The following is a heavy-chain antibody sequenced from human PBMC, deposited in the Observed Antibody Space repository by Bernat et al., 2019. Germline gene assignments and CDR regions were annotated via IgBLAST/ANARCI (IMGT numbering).Heavy chain of an antibody. D-gene: IGHD6-6*01. CDR1: GGSISSSSYY. J-gene: IGHJ6*02. CDR2: IYYSGST. Sequence: QLQLQESGPGLVKPSETLSLTCTVSGGSISSSSYYWGWIRQPPGKGLEWIGSIYYSGSTYYNPSLKSRVTISVDTSKNQFSLKLSSVTAADTAVYYCASLGPGGSSLYYYYYGMDVWGQGTTVTVSS. CDR3: ASLGPGGSSLYYYYYGMDV. V-gene: IGHV4-39*07.